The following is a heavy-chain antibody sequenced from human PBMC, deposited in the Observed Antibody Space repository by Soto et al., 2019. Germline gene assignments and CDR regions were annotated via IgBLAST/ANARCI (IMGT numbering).Heavy chain of an antibody. CDR2: IYPGDSDT. J-gene: IGHJ6*02. V-gene: IGHV5-51*01. D-gene: IGHD6-13*01. CDR1: GYSFTSYW. Sequence: PGESLKISCKGSGYSFTSYWIGWVRQMPGKGLEWMGIIYPGDSDTRYSPSFQGQVTISADKSISTAYLQWSSLKASDTAMYYCARTAAAGKYYYGTDVWGQGTTVTAP. CDR3: ARTAAAGKYYYGTDV.